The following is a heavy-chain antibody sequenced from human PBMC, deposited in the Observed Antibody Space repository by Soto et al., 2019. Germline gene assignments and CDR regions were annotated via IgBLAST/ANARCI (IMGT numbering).Heavy chain of an antibody. CDR3: ARNMGQTWLQAYGPYELAD. J-gene: IGHJ4*02. V-gene: IGHV4-30-4*01. Sequence: SETLSLTCTVSGASVSSGDSYWSWIRQPPGEGLEWIGFLYYTGKTYYNPSLKSRVTISIDTSTNQTSLKLTSLTPADTAVYYCARNMGQTWLQAYGPYELADWGQGTLVTVSS. CDR1: GASVSSGDSY. CDR2: LYYTGKT. D-gene: IGHD5-12*01.